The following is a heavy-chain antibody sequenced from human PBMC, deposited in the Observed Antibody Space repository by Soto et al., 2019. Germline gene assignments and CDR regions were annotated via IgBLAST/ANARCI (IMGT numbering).Heavy chain of an antibody. Sequence: PRLSCAASGFTFSDYYMSWIRQAPGKGLEWVSYISSSSSYTNYADSVKGRFTISRDNAKNSLYLQMNSLRAEDTAVYYCASHYSSSTEYYYYYGMDVWGQGTTVTVSS. D-gene: IGHD6-6*01. J-gene: IGHJ6*02. CDR2: ISSSSSYT. V-gene: IGHV3-11*06. CDR3: ASHYSSSTEYYYYYGMDV. CDR1: GFTFSDYY.